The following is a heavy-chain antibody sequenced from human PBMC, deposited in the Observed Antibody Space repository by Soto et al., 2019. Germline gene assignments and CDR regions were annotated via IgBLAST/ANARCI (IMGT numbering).Heavy chain of an antibody. V-gene: IGHV3-30*18. CDR1: GFTFSSYG. J-gene: IGHJ4*02. CDR2: ISYDGSNK. Sequence: GGSLRLSCAASGFTFSSYGMHWVRQAPGKGLEWVAVISYDGSNKYYADSVKGRFTISRDNSKNTLYRQMNSLRAEDTAVYYCAKVSYGDYQAPFDYWGQGTLVTVSS. D-gene: IGHD4-17*01. CDR3: AKVSYGDYQAPFDY.